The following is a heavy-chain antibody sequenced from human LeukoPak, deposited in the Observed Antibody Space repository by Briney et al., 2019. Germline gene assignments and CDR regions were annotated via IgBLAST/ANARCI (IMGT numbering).Heavy chain of an antibody. Sequence: ASVKVSCKASGYTFTSSDINWVRQATGQGLEWMGWMNPNSGNTGYAQKFQGRVTMTRNTSISTAYMELSSLRSEDTAVYYCARGLRLNWNDISGYWGQGTLVTVSS. CDR1: GYTFTSSD. CDR2: MNPNSGNT. J-gene: IGHJ4*02. D-gene: IGHD1-20*01. V-gene: IGHV1-8*01. CDR3: ARGLRLNWNDISGY.